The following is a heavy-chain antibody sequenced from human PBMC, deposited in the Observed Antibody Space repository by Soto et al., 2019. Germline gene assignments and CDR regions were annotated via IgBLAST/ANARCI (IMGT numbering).Heavy chain of an antibody. CDR3: AGEKCSSNNCYLVGYYGLDV. Sequence: GGSLRLSCAGSGFNFTDYNMNWVRQAPGKGLEWVSSISSTGRYIYYGDSVRGRITVSRDNGKNSLFLQMNNLGAEDTAVYYCAGEKCSSNNCYLVGYYGLDVWGQGTTVTVSS. D-gene: IGHD2-2*01. V-gene: IGHV3-21*01. CDR1: GFNFTDYN. J-gene: IGHJ6*02. CDR2: ISSTGRYI.